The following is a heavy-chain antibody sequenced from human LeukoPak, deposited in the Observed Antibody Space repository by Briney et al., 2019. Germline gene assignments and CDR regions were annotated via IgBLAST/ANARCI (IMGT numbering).Heavy chain of an antibody. Sequence: GGSLRLFCAASGFTFSTCYTNCVRQAPGMGLEWLSYISYSSYTIYYADSVKGRFTISRDNAKNSLYLQMNSLRDEDTAVYYSAKDYDSVTCYFDYWGQGTLVTVSS. J-gene: IGHJ4*02. CDR3: AKDYDSVTCYFDY. V-gene: IGHV3-48*02. CDR1: GFTFSTCY. D-gene: IGHD3-10*01. CDR2: ISYSSYTI.